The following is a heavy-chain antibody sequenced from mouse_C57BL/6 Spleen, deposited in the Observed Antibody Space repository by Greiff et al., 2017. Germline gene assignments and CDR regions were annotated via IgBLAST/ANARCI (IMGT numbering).Heavy chain of an antibody. CDR1: GYTFTSYW. CDR2: IYPSDSET. D-gene: IGHD2-10*02. J-gene: IGHJ4*01. Sequence: QVHVKQPGAELVRPGSSVKLSCKASGYTFTSYWMDWVKQRPGQGLEWIGNIYPSDSETHYNQKFKDKATLTVDKSSSTAYMQLSSLTSEDSAVYYCARSMVTTGWNYWGQGTSVTVSS. CDR3: ARSMVTTGWNY. V-gene: IGHV1-61*01.